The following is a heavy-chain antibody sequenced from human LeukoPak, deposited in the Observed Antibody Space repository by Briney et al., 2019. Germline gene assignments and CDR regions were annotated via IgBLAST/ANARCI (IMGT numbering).Heavy chain of an antibody. J-gene: IGHJ6*03. CDR3: ARDGVLRFLERDYYYYMDV. CDR1: GGTFSSYA. Sequence: ASVKVSCKASGGTFSSYAISWVRQAPGQGLEWMGGIIPIFGTANYAQKFQGRVTITTDESTSTAYMELSSPRSEDTAVYYCARDGVLRFLERDYYYYMDVWGKGTTVTVSS. V-gene: IGHV1-69*05. CDR2: IIPIFGTA. D-gene: IGHD3-3*01.